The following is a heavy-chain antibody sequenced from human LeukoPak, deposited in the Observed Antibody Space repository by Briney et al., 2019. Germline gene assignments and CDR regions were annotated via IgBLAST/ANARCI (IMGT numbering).Heavy chain of an antibody. CDR3: ARKRGYFYYYMDV. Sequence: GASVKVSCKASGYTFTGYYMHWVRQAPGQGLEWMGWMNPNSGNTGYAQKFQGRVTMTRNTSISTAYMELSSLRSEDTAVYYCARKRGYFYYYMDVWGKGSTVTISS. V-gene: IGHV1-8*02. D-gene: IGHD3-10*01. J-gene: IGHJ6*03. CDR1: GYTFTGYY. CDR2: MNPNSGNT.